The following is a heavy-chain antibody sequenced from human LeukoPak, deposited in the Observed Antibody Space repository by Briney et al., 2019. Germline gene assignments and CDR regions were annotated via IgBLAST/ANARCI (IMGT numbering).Heavy chain of an antibody. J-gene: IGHJ4*02. D-gene: IGHD3-22*01. CDR2: IYYSGST. V-gene: IGHV4-39*01. CDR1: GGSISSSSYY. CDR3: ARQGFGTMIANFDY. Sequence: SETLSLTCTVSGGSISSSSYYWGWIRQPPGKGLEWIGSIYYSGSTYYNPSLKSRVTISVDTSKNQFSLKLSSVTAADTAVYYCARQGFGTMIANFDYWGQGTLVTVSS.